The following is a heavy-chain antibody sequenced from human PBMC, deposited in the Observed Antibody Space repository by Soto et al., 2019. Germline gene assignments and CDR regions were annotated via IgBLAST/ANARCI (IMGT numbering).Heavy chain of an antibody. CDR2: FDPEDGET. V-gene: IGHV1-24*01. CDR1: GYSLTELS. Sequence: ASVKVSCKVSGYSLTELSMHWVRQAPGKGLEWMGGFDPEDGETIYAQKFQGRVTMTEDTSTETAYMELRSLRSEDTAVYYCATEDYSSNWSFDYWGQGTLVTVYS. J-gene: IGHJ4*02. D-gene: IGHD6-13*01. CDR3: ATEDYSSNWSFDY.